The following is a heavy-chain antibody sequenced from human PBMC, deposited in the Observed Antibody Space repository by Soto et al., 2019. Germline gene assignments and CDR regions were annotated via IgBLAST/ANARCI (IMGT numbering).Heavy chain of an antibody. CDR3: AIDEKRGWRAYYFDS. CDR1: GFTFDDYA. CDR2: ISWNSGSI. Sequence: GESLRLSCAASGFTFDDYAMHWVRQAPGKGLEWVSDISWNSGSIGYADSEKGRFTISRDNAKHSLLLQMNIPRAEDTALYYCAIDEKRGWRAYYFDSWGQGTLVTVSS. J-gene: IGHJ4*02. D-gene: IGHD6-19*01. V-gene: IGHV3-9*01.